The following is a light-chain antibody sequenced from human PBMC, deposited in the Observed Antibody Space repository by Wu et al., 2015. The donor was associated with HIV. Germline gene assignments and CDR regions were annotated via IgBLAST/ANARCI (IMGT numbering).Light chain of an antibody. V-gene: IGKV3-20*01. Sequence: EIVLTQSPATLSLSPGERATLSCRASQSVSSYLAWYQQKPGQAPRLLIYGASNRAAGIPARFSGSGSGTDFTLIISRLEPEDFAVYYCQQYGSSPLAFGGGTTLETK. J-gene: IGKJ4*01. CDR1: QSVSSY. CDR2: GAS. CDR3: QQYGSSPLA.